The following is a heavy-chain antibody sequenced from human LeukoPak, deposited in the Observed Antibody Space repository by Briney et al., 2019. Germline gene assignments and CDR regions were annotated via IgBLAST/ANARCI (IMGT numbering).Heavy chain of an antibody. CDR3: ARDRDDSSGTTPGNWFDP. CDR1: GFTVSNNY. J-gene: IGHJ5*02. Sequence: PGGSLRLSCAVSGFTVSNNYMNWVRQAPGKGLEWVSYISSSGSTIYYADSVKGRFTISRDNSKNTLYLQMNSLRAEDTAVYYCARDRDDSSGTTPGNWFDPWGQGTLVTVSS. V-gene: IGHV3-48*01. D-gene: IGHD3-22*01. CDR2: ISSSGSTI.